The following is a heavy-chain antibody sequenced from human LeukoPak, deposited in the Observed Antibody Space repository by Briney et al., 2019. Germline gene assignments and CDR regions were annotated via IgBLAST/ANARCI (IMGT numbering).Heavy chain of an antibody. D-gene: IGHD1-7*01. Sequence: ASVKVSCKASGYTFTGYYMHWVRQAPGQGLEWMGWINPNSGGTNYAQKFQGRVTMTRDTSISTAYMELSRLRSDDTAVYYCAREGRADNWNYLGSWFDPWGQGTLVTVSS. CDR3: AREGRADNWNYLGSWFDP. CDR1: GYTFTGYY. CDR2: INPNSGGT. J-gene: IGHJ5*02. V-gene: IGHV1-2*02.